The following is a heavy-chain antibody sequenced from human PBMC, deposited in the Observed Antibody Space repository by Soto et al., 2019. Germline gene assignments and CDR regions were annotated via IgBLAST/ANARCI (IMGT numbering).Heavy chain of an antibody. V-gene: IGHV3-7*04. CDR2: IKQDGNEK. CDR1: GLTFSSNW. Sequence: EVQLVESGGGLVQPGGSLRLSCAASGLTFSSNWMSWVRQAPGRGLECVANIKQDGNEKYYVDSVKGRFTISRDNAMNSLYLQMNSLRAEDTAVYYCARVVGAPNWFDPWGQGTLVTVSS. J-gene: IGHJ5*02. D-gene: IGHD1-26*01. CDR3: ARVVGAPNWFDP.